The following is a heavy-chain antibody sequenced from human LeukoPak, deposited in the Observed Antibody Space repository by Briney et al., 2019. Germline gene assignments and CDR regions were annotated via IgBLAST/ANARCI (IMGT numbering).Heavy chain of an antibody. J-gene: IGHJ4*02. CDR1: GYTFTGYY. Sequence: ASVKVSCKASGYTFTGYYMHWVRQAPGQGLEWMGWINPNSGGTNYSQQFQGRVTMTRDTSFSTAYIELSRLRSGETTVYYCARGYCSGGTSYYYFDYWGQGTLVTVSS. V-gene: IGHV1-2*02. CDR3: ARGYCSGGTSYYYFDY. CDR2: INPNSGGT. D-gene: IGHD2-15*01.